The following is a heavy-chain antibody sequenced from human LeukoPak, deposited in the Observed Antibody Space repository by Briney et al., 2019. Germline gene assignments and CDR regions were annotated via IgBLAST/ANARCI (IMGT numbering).Heavy chain of an antibody. CDR1: GYTFTSYG. J-gene: IGHJ4*02. CDR3: ASSVLGACTSCYDY. Sequence: GASVKVSCKASGYTFTSYGISWVRQAPGQGLEWMGWISAYNGNTNYAQKLQGRVTMTTDTSTSTAYMELRSLRSDDTAVYYCASSVLGACTSCYDYWGQGTLVTVSS. D-gene: IGHD2-2*01. CDR2: ISAYNGNT. V-gene: IGHV1-18*01.